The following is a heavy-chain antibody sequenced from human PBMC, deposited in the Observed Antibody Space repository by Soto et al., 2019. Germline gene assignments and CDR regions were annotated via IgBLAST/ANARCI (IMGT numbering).Heavy chain of an antibody. Sequence: SETLSLTCTVSGGSISGHYWSWIRQPPGKGLQYIGYISYSGSTNYNPSLKSRVTISVDTSNNQFSLGLSSVTAADTAVYYCARDVGLQHDTGYYDFWSGKNNWFDPWGQGILVTVSS. J-gene: IGHJ5*02. CDR1: GGSISGHY. CDR2: ISYSGST. V-gene: IGHV4-59*11. CDR3: ARDVGLQHDTGYYDFWSGKNNWFDP. D-gene: IGHD3-3*01.